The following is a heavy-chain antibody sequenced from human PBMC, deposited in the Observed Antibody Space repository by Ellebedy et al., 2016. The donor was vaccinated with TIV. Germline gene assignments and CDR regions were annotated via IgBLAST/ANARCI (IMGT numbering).Heavy chain of an antibody. D-gene: IGHD6-19*01. Sequence: GESLKISCAASTFSFSTYDMNWFRQAPGKRLEWLSFISSSAGVIKYADSVRVRFTISRDNAKNSLYLQMNSLRAEDTAVYYCASDSLDSSGWYCCGSWGQGTLVTVSS. CDR1: TFSFSTYD. V-gene: IGHV3-48*03. CDR2: ISSSAGVI. CDR3: ASDSLDSSGWYCCGS. J-gene: IGHJ5*02.